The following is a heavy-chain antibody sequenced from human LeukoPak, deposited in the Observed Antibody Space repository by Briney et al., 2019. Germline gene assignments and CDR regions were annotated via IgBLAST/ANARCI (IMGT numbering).Heavy chain of an antibody. J-gene: IGHJ4*02. CDR2: IIPIFGTA. CDR3: ARALHVYSYGTQIDY. CDR1: GGTFSGYA. Sequence: SVKVSCKASGGTFSGYAISWVRQAPGQGLEWMGGIIPIFGTANYAQKFQGRVTITTDESTSTAYMELSSLRSEDTAVYYCARALHVYSYGTQIDYWGQGTLVTVSS. D-gene: IGHD5-18*01. V-gene: IGHV1-69*05.